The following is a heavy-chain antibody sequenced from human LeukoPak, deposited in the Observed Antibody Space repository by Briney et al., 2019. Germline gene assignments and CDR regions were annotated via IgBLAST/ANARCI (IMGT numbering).Heavy chain of an antibody. D-gene: IGHD3-3*01. CDR2: ISYDGSNK. V-gene: IGHV3-30*17. CDR1: GFTFSSYT. Sequence: PWGSLRLSCAASGFTFSSYTIHWVRQAPGKGLEWVTIISYDGSNKYYADSVKGRFTISRDNSKNTLYLQMNSLRAEDTAVYYCARGGQGYDLNWFDPWGQGTLVTVSS. CDR3: ARGGQGYDLNWFDP. J-gene: IGHJ5*02.